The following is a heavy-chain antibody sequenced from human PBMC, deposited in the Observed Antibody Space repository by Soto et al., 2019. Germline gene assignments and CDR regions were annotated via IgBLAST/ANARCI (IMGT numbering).Heavy chain of an antibody. CDR3: ARDARSSSSPPRYYYYGMDV. CDR2: ISAYNGNT. V-gene: IGHV1-18*04. Sequence: QVQLVQSGAEVKKPGASVKVSCKASGYTFTSYGISWVRQAPGQGLEWMGWISAYNGNTNYAQKLQGRVTMTTDTSTSTAYMELMSLRSDDTAVYYCARDARSSSSPPRYYYYGMDVWGQGTTVTVSS. CDR1: GYTFTSYG. J-gene: IGHJ6*02. D-gene: IGHD6-6*01.